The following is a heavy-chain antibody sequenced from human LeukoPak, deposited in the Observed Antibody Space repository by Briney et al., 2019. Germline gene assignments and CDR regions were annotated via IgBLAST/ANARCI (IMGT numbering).Heavy chain of an antibody. CDR1: GGSISSSSYY. V-gene: IGHV4-39*02. J-gene: IGHJ5*02. CDR3: ARDEGPRWAARINNWFDP. CDR2: IYYRGST. D-gene: IGHD6-6*01. Sequence: LETLSLTCTVSGGSISSSSYYWGWIRQPPGKGLEWIGNIYYRGSTHYNPSLKSRVTISVDTSKNQFSLKLSSVTAADTAVYYCARDEGPRWAARINNWFDPWGQGTLVTVSS.